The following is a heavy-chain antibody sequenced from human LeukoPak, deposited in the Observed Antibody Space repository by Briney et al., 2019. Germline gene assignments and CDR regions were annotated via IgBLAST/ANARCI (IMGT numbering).Heavy chain of an antibody. Sequence: GRSLRLSCAASGFTFSSYGMHWVRQAPGKGLEWVAVIWYDGSNKYYADSVKGRFTIFRDNSKNTLYLQMNSLRAEDTAVYYCAREYGDYGGLYYYYYYMDVWGKGTTVTVSS. D-gene: IGHD4-17*01. CDR2: IWYDGSNK. V-gene: IGHV3-33*01. J-gene: IGHJ6*03. CDR3: AREYGDYGGLYYYYYYMDV. CDR1: GFTFSSYG.